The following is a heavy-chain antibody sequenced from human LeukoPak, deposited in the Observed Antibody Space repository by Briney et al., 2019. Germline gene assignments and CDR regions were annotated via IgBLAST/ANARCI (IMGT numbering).Heavy chain of an antibody. CDR3: AILGTSLGYSY. CDR2: IGTAGDT. Sequence: GGSLRLSCAASGFTFSSYDMHWVRQATGKGLEWVSTIGTAGDTYYPGSVKGRFTISRENAKNSLYLQMNNLRAGDTAVYYCAILGTSLGYSYWGQGTLVTVSS. D-gene: IGHD2-15*01. J-gene: IGHJ4*02. CDR1: GFTFSSYD. V-gene: IGHV3-13*01.